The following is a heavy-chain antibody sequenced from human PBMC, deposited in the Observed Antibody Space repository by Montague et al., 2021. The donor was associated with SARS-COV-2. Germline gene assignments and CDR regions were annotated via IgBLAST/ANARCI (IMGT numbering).Heavy chain of an antibody. Sequence: SETLSLTCTVSGGSISSSDYYWSWIRQPPGKGLEWIGRISYRGDPYSNPSLKSRLTISVDTSQNHFSLKVTSVTAADTAVYYCARPLATGDYYYWGQGTLVTVSS. CDR1: GGSISSSDYY. CDR3: ARPLATGDYYY. CDR2: ISYRGDP. D-gene: IGHD1-1*01. J-gene: IGHJ4*02. V-gene: IGHV4-39*02.